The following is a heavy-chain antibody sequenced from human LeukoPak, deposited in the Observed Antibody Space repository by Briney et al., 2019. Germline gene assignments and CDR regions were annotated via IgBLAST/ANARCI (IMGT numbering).Heavy chain of an antibody. D-gene: IGHD1-26*01. CDR2: IYLGDSEP. CDR1: GYSFTSYW. V-gene: IGHV5-51*01. J-gene: IGHJ4*02. Sequence: GESLQISCKGSGYSFTSYWIAWVRQMPGKGLEWMAIIYLGDSEPTYSPSFQGQVTISADKSLTTAYLQWSTMKASDTAMYYCARRRSRGSYGDWCQGTLVKVSS. CDR3: ARRRSRGSYGD.